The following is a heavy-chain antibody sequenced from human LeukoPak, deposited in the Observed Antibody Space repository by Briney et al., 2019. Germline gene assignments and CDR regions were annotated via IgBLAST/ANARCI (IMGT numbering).Heavy chain of an antibody. Sequence: PGGSLRLSCAASGFTFSSYAMHWVRQAPGKGLEYVSAISSNGGSTYYANSVKGRFTISRDNSKNTLYLQMGSLRAEDMAVYYCARSGAIVPAAIGDEFDYWGQGTLVTVSS. CDR1: GFTFSSYA. D-gene: IGHD2-2*01. J-gene: IGHJ4*02. V-gene: IGHV3-64*01. CDR3: ARSGAIVPAAIGDEFDY. CDR2: ISSNGGST.